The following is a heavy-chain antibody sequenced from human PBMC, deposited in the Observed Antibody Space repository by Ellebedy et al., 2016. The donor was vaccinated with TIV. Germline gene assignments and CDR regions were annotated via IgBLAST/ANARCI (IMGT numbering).Heavy chain of an antibody. CDR2: IYYTGIT. J-gene: IGHJ3*02. CDR3: VSPDLRVYGAYDKTTPYAFDI. V-gene: IGHV4-39*02. CDR1: GDSISSSSYY. D-gene: IGHD4-17*01. Sequence: MPSETLSLTCTVSGDSISSSSYYWGWIRQSPGKGLEWLGSIYYTGITYSNPSLRSRVTISVDTSENRFSLKLRSVTAADTAVYYCVSPDLRVYGAYDKTTPYAFDIWGQGTVVTASS.